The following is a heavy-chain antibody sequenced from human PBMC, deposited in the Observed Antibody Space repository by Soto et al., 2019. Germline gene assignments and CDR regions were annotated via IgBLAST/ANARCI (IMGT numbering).Heavy chain of an antibody. V-gene: IGHV3-48*02. J-gene: IGHJ5*02. CDR3: ARDAQYYDFWSGYSYPSASRHSPNWFDP. Sequence: GGSLRLSCAASGFTFSSYSMNWVRQAPGKGLEWVSYISSSSSTIYYADSVKGRFTISRDNAKNSLYLQMNSLRDEDTAVYYCARDAQYYDFWSGYSYPSASRHSPNWFDPWGQGTLVTSPQ. D-gene: IGHD3-3*01. CDR2: ISSSSSTI. CDR1: GFTFSSYS.